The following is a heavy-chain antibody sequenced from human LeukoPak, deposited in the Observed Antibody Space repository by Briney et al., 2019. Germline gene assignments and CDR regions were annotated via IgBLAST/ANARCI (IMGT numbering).Heavy chain of an antibody. CDR3: AKGFGYYDSGHAFDI. D-gene: IGHD3-22*01. V-gene: IGHV3-23*01. J-gene: IGHJ3*02. Sequence: PGGSLRLSCAASGFTFSNFGMSWVRQAPGKGLEWVASISSGVGNKDSADYVKGRFTISRDNSKNMLYLQMNSLRAEDTAVYYCAKGFGYYDSGHAFDIWGQGTMVTVSS. CDR2: ISSGVGNK. CDR1: GFTFSNFG.